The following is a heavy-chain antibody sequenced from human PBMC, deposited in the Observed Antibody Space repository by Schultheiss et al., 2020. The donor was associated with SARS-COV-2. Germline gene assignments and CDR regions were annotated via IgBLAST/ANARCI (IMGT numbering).Heavy chain of an antibody. V-gene: IGHV3-23*01. CDR2: ISGSGGST. CDR1: GFTFSNAW. J-gene: IGHJ4*02. CDR3: AKDEHFTVTTYFDY. Sequence: GGSLRLSCAASGFTFSNAWMSWVRQAPGKGLEWVSAISGSGGSTYYADSVKGRFTISRDNSKNTLYLQMNSLRAEDTAVYYCAKDEHFTVTTYFDYWGQGTLVTVSS. D-gene: IGHD4-17*01.